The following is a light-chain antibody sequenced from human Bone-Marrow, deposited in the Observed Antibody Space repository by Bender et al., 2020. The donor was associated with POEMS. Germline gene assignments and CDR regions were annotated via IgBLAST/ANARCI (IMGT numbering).Light chain of an antibody. CDR1: SSNIGNHV. J-gene: IGLJ3*02. CDR2: YDD. CDR3: SAWDDSLSGWV. Sequence: QSVVTQPPSLSEAPRHRVTIPCSGSSSNIGNHVVNWYQQPPGEAPKLLIFYDDLLTPGVSDRFSASKSGTSASLAISELQSEDEALYYCSAWDDSLSGWVFGGGTKLTVL. V-gene: IGLV1-36*01.